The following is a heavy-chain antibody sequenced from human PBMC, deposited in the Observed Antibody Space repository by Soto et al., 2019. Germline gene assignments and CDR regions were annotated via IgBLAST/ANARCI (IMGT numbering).Heavy chain of an antibody. D-gene: IGHD6-13*01. CDR2: ISAFKGNT. CDR1: GYTFTSYG. CDR3: ARGGSSRYGVDS. Sequence: VQLVQSGAEVKEPGAAVKVSCKASGYTFTSYGIRWVRQAPGQGLEWMGWISAFKGNTNYAQKLQGRVTMTTDTSTRTAYMALRSLRSDDTAVYYCARGGSSRYGVDSWGQGTLVTVSS. V-gene: IGHV1-18*01. J-gene: IGHJ4*02.